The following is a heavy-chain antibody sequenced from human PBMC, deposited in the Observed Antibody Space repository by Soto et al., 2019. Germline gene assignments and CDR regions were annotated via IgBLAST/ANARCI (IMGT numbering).Heavy chain of an antibody. Sequence: RGSLRLSCAASGFTLSSYEMNWVPQAPGKGREWGSYISSSGSTIYYADSVKGRFTISRDNAKNSLYLQMNSLRAEDSGVYYCARDVSVSGGYWGRGTLVTVSS. V-gene: IGHV3-48*03. CDR2: ISSSGSTI. D-gene: IGHD3-10*01. J-gene: IGHJ4*02. CDR3: ARDVSVSGGY. CDR1: GFTLSSYE.